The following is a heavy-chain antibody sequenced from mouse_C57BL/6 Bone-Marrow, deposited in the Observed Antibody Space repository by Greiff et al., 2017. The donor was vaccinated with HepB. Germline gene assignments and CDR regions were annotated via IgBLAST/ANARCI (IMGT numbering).Heavy chain of an antibody. J-gene: IGHJ1*03. D-gene: IGHD4-1*01. CDR1: GFTFSNYW. CDR2: IRLKSDNYAT. CDR3: TALTGSADYWYFDV. Sequence: EVQGVESGGGLVQPGGSMKLSCVASGFTFSNYWMNWVRQSPEKGLEWVAQIRLKSDNYATHYAESVKGRFTISRDDSKSSVYLQMNNLRAEDTGIYYCTALTGSADYWYFDVWGTGTTVTVSS. V-gene: IGHV6-3*01.